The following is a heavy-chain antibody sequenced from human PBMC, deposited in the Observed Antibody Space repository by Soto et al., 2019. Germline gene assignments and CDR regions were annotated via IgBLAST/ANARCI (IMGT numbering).Heavy chain of an antibody. V-gene: IGHV1-69*12. CDR1: GGTFSSYA. J-gene: IGHJ6*02. CDR2: IIPIFGTA. CDR3: ATPPYYDSSGTMGYYYYGMDV. Sequence: QVQLVQSGAEVKKPGSSVKVSCKASGGTFSSYAISWVRQAPGQGLEWMGGIIPIFGTANYAQKFQGRVTITADESTSTAYMELSSLRSEDTAVYYCATPPYYDSSGTMGYYYYGMDVWGQGTTFTVSS. D-gene: IGHD3-22*01.